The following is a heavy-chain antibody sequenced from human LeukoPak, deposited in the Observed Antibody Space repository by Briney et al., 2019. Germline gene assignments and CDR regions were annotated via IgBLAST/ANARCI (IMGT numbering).Heavy chain of an antibody. CDR1: GGSLSSYY. Sequence: SETLSLTCTVSGGSLSSYYWSWIRQPAGKGLEWIGRIYTSGSTSYNPSLKSRLTMSIDASKNQFSLKLTSVTAADTAVYYCARVYSSTSGGEAFDIWGQGTMVTVSS. CDR3: ARVYSSTSGGEAFDI. D-gene: IGHD6-19*01. CDR2: IYTSGST. V-gene: IGHV4-4*07. J-gene: IGHJ3*02.